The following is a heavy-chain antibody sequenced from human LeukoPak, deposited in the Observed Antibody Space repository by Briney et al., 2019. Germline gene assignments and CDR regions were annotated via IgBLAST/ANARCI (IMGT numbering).Heavy chain of an antibody. J-gene: IGHJ4*02. D-gene: IGHD6-19*01. CDR1: GFTFGDFA. V-gene: IGHV3-49*04. CDR2: ARNRAYGGAT. Sequence: GRSLRLSCTTSGFTFGDFAVAWVRQAPGKGLEWVGFARNRAYGGATEYAASAKGSFTISRDDSRNIAYLQMDGLKTDDTAVYHCSRGSIEHGSGWYIDYWGQGTLVTVSS. CDR3: SRGSIEHGSGWYIDY.